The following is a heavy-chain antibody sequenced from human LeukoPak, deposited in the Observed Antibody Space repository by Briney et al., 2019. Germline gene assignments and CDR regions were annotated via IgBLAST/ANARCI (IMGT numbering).Heavy chain of an antibody. CDR2: IYYSGST. CDR1: GGSISSGDYY. CDR3: ARRVAAAGTYFDY. V-gene: IGHV4-30-4*08. Sequence: SETLSLTCTVSGGSISSGDYYWSWIRQPPGKGLEWIGYIYYSGSTYYNPSLKSRVTISVDTSKNQFSLRLSSVTAADTAVYYCARRVAAAGTYFDYWGQGTLVTVSS. J-gene: IGHJ4*02. D-gene: IGHD6-13*01.